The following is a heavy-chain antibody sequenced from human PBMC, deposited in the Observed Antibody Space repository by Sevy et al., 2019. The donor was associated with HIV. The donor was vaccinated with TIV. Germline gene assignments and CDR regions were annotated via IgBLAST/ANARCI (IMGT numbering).Heavy chain of an antibody. CDR1: GFSFSTYA. CDR2: ISGSGNST. D-gene: IGHD3-3*01. J-gene: IGHJ4*02. Sequence: GGSLRLSCAASGFSFSTYAMTWVRQAPGKGLEWVSGISGSGNSTYYTDSVKGRFTISRDNSKNTVYLQMNNLRAEDAAVYYFWKVSIFGVGGFYDYWGQGTLVTVSS. CDR3: WKVSIFGVGGFYDY. V-gene: IGHV3-23*01.